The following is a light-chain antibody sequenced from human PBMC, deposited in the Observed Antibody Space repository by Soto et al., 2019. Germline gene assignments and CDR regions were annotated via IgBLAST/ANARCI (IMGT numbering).Light chain of an antibody. CDR1: QSVSSN. J-gene: IGKJ1*01. Sequence: EIVMTQSPATLSVSPGERATLSCRASQSVSSNLAWYQQKPGQAPRLLIYDTSTRATGIPARFSGSGSGTEFTLSISSLQSEDFAVYYCQQYNYWPTFGQGTRVAIK. CDR3: QQYNYWPT. CDR2: DTS. V-gene: IGKV3-15*01.